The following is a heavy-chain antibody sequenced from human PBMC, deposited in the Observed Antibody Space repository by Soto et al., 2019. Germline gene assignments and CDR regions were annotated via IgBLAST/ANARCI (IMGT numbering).Heavy chain of an antibody. V-gene: IGHV1-69*06. CDR3: ASRYYGSGSYYYYYYGMDV. CDR1: GGTFSSYA. D-gene: IGHD3-10*01. Sequence: SVKVSCKASGGTFSSYAISWVRQAPGQGLEWMGGIIPIFGTANYAQKFQGRVTITADKSTSTAYMELSSLRSEDTAVYYCASRYYGSGSYYYYYYGMDVWGQGTTVTV. CDR2: IIPIFGTA. J-gene: IGHJ6*02.